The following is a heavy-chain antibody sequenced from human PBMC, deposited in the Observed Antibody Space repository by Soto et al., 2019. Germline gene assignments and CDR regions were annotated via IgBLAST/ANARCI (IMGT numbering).Heavy chain of an antibody. CDR1: GFSLSTSGVG. CDR2: IYWDDDK. J-gene: IGHJ4*02. Sequence: QITLKESGPTLVKPTQTLTLTCTFSGFSLSTSGVGVGWIRQPPGKALEWLALIYWDDDKRYSPSLKSRLTITKDTSKNQVVLTMTNMDPVDTATYYCAHIPQGYDYYDSSGYYLFDYWGQGTLVTVSS. V-gene: IGHV2-5*02. CDR3: AHIPQGYDYYDSSGYYLFDY. D-gene: IGHD3-22*01.